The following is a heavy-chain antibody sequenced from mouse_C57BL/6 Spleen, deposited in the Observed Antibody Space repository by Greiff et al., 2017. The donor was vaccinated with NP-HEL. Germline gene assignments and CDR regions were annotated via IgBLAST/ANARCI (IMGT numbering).Heavy chain of an antibody. CDR3: ARKDGYDYAMDY. V-gene: IGHV1-42*01. CDR1: GYSFTGYY. CDR2: INPSTGGT. J-gene: IGHJ4*01. D-gene: IGHD2-2*01. Sequence: EVQLQQSGPELVKPGASVKISCKASGYSFTGYYMNWVKQSPEKSLEWIGEINPSTGGTTYNQKFKAKATLTVDKSSSTAYMQLKSLTAEDSAVYYCARKDGYDYAMDYWGQRTSVTVSS.